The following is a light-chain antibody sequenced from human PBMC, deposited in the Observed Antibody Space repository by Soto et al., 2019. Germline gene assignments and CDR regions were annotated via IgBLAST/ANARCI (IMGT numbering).Light chain of an antibody. J-gene: IGLJ2*01. CDR2: DVG. Sequence: QSVLTQPRSVSGSPGQSVTISCTGTSSDVGGYNYVSWYQQHPGKAPKLMIYDVGKRPSGVPDRFSGSKSGNTASLTISGLQAEDEADYYCCSYAGSYDVVFGGGTQLTVL. CDR1: SSDVGGYNY. CDR3: CSYAGSYDVV. V-gene: IGLV2-11*01.